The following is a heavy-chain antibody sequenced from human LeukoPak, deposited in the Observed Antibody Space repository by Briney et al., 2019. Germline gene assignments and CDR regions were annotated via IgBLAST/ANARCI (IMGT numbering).Heavy chain of an antibody. D-gene: IGHD6-13*01. CDR2: MNPNSGNT. J-gene: IGHJ6*02. CDR3: ARLDSSSWTSTYYYYYGMDV. V-gene: IGHV1-8*01. CDR1: GYTFTSYD. Sequence: GASVKVSCKASGYTFTSYDINWVRQATGQGLEWMGWMNPNSGNTGYAQKFQGRVTMTRNTSISTAYMELSSLRSEDTAVYYCARLDSSSWTSTYYYYYGMDVWGQGTTVTVSS.